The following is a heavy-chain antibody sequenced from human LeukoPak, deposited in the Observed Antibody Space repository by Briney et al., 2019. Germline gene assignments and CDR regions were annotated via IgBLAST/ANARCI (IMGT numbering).Heavy chain of an antibody. CDR1: GFTFSSYG. Sequence: GGSLRLSCAASGFTFSSYGMHWVRQAPGKGLEWVAFIRYDGSNKYYADSVKGRFTISGDNSKNTLYLQMNGLRAEDTAVYYCAKDQRWLVGGYFDYWGQGTLVTVSS. J-gene: IGHJ4*02. V-gene: IGHV3-30*02. CDR2: IRYDGSNK. D-gene: IGHD6-19*01. CDR3: AKDQRWLVGGYFDY.